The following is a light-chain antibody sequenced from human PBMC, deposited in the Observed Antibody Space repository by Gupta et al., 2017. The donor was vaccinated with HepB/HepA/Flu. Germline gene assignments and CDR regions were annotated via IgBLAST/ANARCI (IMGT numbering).Light chain of an antibody. CDR3: QQDYSYPRS. Sequence: AIRMTQSPPSFSASTGDRVTITCRASQGISSYTAWNQQKPGKTPKLLIYAASTLQIGILSRFNGSGSATDFTLTIICMQSKDFATNSTQQDYSYPRSFGRGTKVDIK. J-gene: IGKJ3*01. CDR2: AAS. V-gene: IGKV1-8*01. CDR1: QGISSY.